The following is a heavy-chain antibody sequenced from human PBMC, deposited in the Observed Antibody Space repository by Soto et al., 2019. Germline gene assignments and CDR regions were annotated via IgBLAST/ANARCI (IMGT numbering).Heavy chain of an antibody. Sequence: GGTLSLSCAASVFTFSGSSMHWVRQASGRGLEWVGRIRSKANTYATAYAASLKGRFTISRDDSENTAYMQMNTLKTEDTAVYYCVSYYDGRADFCCMPVWGRGTMVTVS. V-gene: IGHV3-73*01. CDR1: VFTFSGSS. D-gene: IGHD3-22*01. J-gene: IGHJ6*02. CDR3: VSYYDGRADFCCMPV. CDR2: IRSKANTYAT.